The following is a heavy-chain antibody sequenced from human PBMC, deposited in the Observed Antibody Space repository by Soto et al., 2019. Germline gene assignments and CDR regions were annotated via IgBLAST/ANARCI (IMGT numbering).Heavy chain of an antibody. D-gene: IGHD3-9*01. V-gene: IGHV4-34*01. CDR1: GGSFSGYY. Sequence: SETLSLTCAVYGGSFSGYYWSWIRQPPGKGLEWIGEINHSGSTNYNPSLKSRVTTSVDTSKNQFSLKLSSVTAADTAVYYCARGLRYFDWLRVSGYWGQGTLVTVSS. CDR2: INHSGST. J-gene: IGHJ4*02. CDR3: ARGLRYFDWLRVSGY.